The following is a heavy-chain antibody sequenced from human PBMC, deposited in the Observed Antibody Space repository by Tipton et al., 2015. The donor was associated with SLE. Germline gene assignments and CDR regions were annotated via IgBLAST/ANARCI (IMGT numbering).Heavy chain of an antibody. V-gene: IGHV4-38-2*01. CDR3: ARGYGDYSNWFDP. J-gene: IGHJ5*02. Sequence: TLSLTCAVSGYSISSGFWGWIRQPPGKGPEWIGNIYHSGSTYYNPSLKSRVTMSVDTSKNQFSLKLTSVTAADTAVYYCARGYGDYSNWFDPWGQGTLVTVSS. CDR2: IYHSGST. CDR1: GYSISSGF. D-gene: IGHD4-17*01.